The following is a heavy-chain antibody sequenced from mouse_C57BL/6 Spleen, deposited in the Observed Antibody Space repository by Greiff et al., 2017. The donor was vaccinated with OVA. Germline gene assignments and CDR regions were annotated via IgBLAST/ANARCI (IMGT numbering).Heavy chain of an antibody. CDR2: IYPSDSET. CDR1: GYTFTSYW. CDR3: ARGGNYGFAY. D-gene: IGHD2-1*01. J-gene: IGHJ3*01. Sequence: QVQLQQSGAELVRPGSSVKLSCKASGYTFTSYWMDWVKQRPGQGLEWIGNIYPSDSETHYNQKFKDKATVTVDKSYSTAYMQLSSLTSEDSAVYYCARGGNYGFAYWGPGTLVTVSA. V-gene: IGHV1-61*01.